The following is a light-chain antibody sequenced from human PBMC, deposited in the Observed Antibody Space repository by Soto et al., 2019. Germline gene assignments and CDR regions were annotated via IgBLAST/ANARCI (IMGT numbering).Light chain of an antibody. J-gene: IGKJ1*01. CDR2: KAS. Sequence: DIQMTQSPSTLSASVGDRVTITCRASQSISSWLAWYQQKPGKAPQLLIYKASSLKSGVPSRFSGSGSGTELTLTISNLQPDDFASYYCQQYDNSWAFGQGTKVEIK. CDR1: QSISSW. V-gene: IGKV1-5*03. CDR3: QQYDNSWA.